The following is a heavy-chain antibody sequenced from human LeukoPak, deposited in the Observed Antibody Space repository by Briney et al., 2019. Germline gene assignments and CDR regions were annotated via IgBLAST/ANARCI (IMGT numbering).Heavy chain of an antibody. CDR1: GGTFSSYA. J-gene: IGHJ4*02. V-gene: IGHV1-69*04. CDR3: ARFGSSSDGY. Sequence: KVSCKASGGTFSSYAISWVRQAPGQGLEWMGRIIPILGIANYAQKFQGRVTITADKSTSTAYMELSSLRSEDTAVYYCARFGSSSDGYWGQGTLVTVSS. CDR2: IIPILGIA. D-gene: IGHD6-6*01.